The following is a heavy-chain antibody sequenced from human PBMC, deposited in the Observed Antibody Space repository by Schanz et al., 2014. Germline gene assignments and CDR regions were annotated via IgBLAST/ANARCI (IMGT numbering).Heavy chain of an antibody. CDR2: VFGGGTT. D-gene: IGHD3-10*01. J-gene: IGHJ2*01. CDR3: ATSKKYHYASGSYRGNYYATDV. CDR1: GFTVSSNH. V-gene: IGHV3-53*04. Sequence: EVQLVESGGGLVQPGGSLRLSCAASGFTVSSNHMAWVRQAPGKGLEWVSFVFGGGTTNHGDSVKGRFTISRDNSKNTVYLQMNSLRPEDTGMYYCATSKKYHYASGSYRGNYYATDVWGRGTLVTVSS.